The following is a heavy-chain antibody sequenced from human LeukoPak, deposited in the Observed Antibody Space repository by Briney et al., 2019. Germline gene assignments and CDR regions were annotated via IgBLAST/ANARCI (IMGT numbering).Heavy chain of an antibody. CDR2: IYYSGST. Sequence: SETLSLTCTVSGGSISSISNYWGGIRQPPGKGLEWIGSIYYSGSTYYNPSLKSRVTISVDTSKNQFSLKLSSVTAADTAVYYCGSTVVSRIDYWGQGTLVTVSS. D-gene: IGHD4-23*01. CDR1: GGSISSISNY. CDR3: GSTVVSRIDY. J-gene: IGHJ4*02. V-gene: IGHV4-39*01.